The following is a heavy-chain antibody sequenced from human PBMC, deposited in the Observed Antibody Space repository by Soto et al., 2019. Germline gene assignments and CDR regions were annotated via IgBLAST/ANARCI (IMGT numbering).Heavy chain of an antibody. CDR1: GGTFSSYA. Sequence: QVQLVQSGAEVKKPGSSVKVSCKASGGTFSSYAISWVRQAPGQGLEWMGGIIPIFGTANYAQKCQGRVRITADESTSTAYMELSSLRSEDTAVYYCARALHCSGGSCYSIRGYYYYYGMDVWGQGTTVTVSS. J-gene: IGHJ6*02. D-gene: IGHD2-15*01. CDR3: ARALHCSGGSCYSIRGYYYYYGMDV. CDR2: IIPIFGTA. V-gene: IGHV1-69*01.